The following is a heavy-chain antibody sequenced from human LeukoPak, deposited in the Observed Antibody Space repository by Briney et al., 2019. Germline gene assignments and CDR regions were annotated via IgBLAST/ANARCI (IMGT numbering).Heavy chain of an antibody. V-gene: IGHV3-74*03. CDR2: INSDGSSI. Sequence: GGSLRLSCAASGFTFSSYWMHWVRQVPGKGLVWVSRINSDGSSITYADSVKGRFTISRDNAKNTLYLQTNSLRVEDTAVYYCVREGRVSGYDFDCWGQGTLVTVSS. CDR3: VREGRVSGYDFDC. D-gene: IGHD5-12*01. CDR1: GFTFSSYW. J-gene: IGHJ4*02.